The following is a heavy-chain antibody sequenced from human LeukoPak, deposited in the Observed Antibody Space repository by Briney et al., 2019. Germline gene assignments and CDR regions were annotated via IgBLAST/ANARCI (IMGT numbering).Heavy chain of an antibody. D-gene: IGHD3-10*01. CDR2: ISSSSGYI. V-gene: IGHV3-21*01. CDR1: AFTFSSYS. Sequence: GGSLRLSCAASAFTFSSYSMNWVRQAPGKGLEWVSSISSSSGYIYYADSVKGRFTISRDDAKNSLYLQMNSLRAEDTAVYYCARAPSGKGVSYYYYYYMDVWGKGTTVTVSS. J-gene: IGHJ6*03. CDR3: ARAPSGKGVSYYYYYYMDV.